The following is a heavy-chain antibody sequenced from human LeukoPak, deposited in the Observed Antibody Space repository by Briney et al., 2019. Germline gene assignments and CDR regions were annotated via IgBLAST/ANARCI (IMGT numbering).Heavy chain of an antibody. CDR1: GFTFSSYA. CDR2: ISGSDGST. CDR3: AKDHYYDSSGYYYGDY. J-gene: IGHJ4*02. Sequence: GGSLRLSCAASGFTFSSYAMSWVRQAPGKGLEWVSAISGSDGSTYYADSVKGRFTISRDNSKNTLYLQMNSLRAEDTAVYYCAKDHYYDSSGYYYGDYWGQGTLVTVSS. D-gene: IGHD3-22*01. V-gene: IGHV3-23*01.